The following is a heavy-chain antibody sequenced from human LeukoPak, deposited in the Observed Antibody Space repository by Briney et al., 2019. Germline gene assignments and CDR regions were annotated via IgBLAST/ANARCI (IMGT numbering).Heavy chain of an antibody. J-gene: IGHJ4*02. CDR3: AKDPGVVPVKQRGYDSLAVERG. D-gene: IGHD2-2*01. CDR2: ISGSGGRI. V-gene: IGHV3-23*01. CDR1: GFTFSSYA. Sequence: PGGSLRLSCAASGFTFSSYAMSWVRQAPGKGLEWVSAISGSGGRIYYGASVKGRFTISRDNSKNTLYLQMNSLRAEDTAVYYCAKDPGVVPVKQRGYDSLAVERGWGQGTLVTVSS.